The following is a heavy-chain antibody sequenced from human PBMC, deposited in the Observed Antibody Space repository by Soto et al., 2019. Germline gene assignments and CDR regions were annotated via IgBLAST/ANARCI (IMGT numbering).Heavy chain of an antibody. J-gene: IGHJ4*02. CDR1: GDSISSSNYF. CDR3: ARRYGWLYFDF. Sequence: QLQLQESGPGLVKPWETLSLTCTVSGDSISSSNYFWGWIRQPPGKGLEWIGTIFFSGCTYYNPSLNXRXTXSXXSSNNQFSRNLTFVTAAYTALYYFARRYGWLYFDFWGQGSLVTLSS. V-gene: IGHV4-39*01. D-gene: IGHD6-19*01. CDR2: IFFSGCT.